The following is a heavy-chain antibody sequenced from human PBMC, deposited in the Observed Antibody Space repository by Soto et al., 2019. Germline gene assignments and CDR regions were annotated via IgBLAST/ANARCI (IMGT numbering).Heavy chain of an antibody. D-gene: IGHD3-22*01. V-gene: IGHV3-74*01. CDR2: INSDGSST. Sequence: GGSLRRSCAASGFTFSNYWMHWVRQAPGKGLLWVSRINSDGSSTSYADSVKGRFTISRDNAKNTLYLQVNSLRAEDTAVYYCARLQYYYDRADDYWGQGTLVTVSS. CDR3: ARLQYYYDRADDY. CDR1: GFTFSNYW. J-gene: IGHJ4*02.